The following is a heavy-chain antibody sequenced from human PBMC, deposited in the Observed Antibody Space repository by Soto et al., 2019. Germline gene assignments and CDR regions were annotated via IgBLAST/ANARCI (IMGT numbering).Heavy chain of an antibody. D-gene: IGHD1-1*01. Sequence: QVHLVESGGGVVQPGGSLRLSCVASGFTFGTYGIHWVRQAPGKGLQWVALVSYEGANTYYAASAKGRFTISRDNSKSTLYLQMDSLRPEDTGVYYCARVTPGNNLYYFSGLDVWGQGTSVTVSS. CDR1: GFTFGTYG. CDR3: ARVTPGNNLYYFSGLDV. J-gene: IGHJ6*02. V-gene: IGHV3-30-3*01. CDR2: VSYEGANT.